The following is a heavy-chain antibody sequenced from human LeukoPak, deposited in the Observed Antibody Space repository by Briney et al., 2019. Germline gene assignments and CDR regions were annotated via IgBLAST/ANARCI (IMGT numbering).Heavy chain of an antibody. J-gene: IGHJ4*02. CDR2: IRSKTNNYAT. D-gene: IGHD3-22*01. V-gene: IGHV3-73*01. CDR1: GFTFSGSA. Sequence: GGSLRLSCAASGFTFSGSALHWVRQASGKGLEWIGRIRSKTNNYATTYAASVTGRFTISRDDAENTAYLQMNSLKTEDTAVYYYTSSPGRERITMIVVVIRGVPSWASDYWGQGTLVTVSS. CDR3: TSSPGRERITMIVVVIRGVPSWASDY.